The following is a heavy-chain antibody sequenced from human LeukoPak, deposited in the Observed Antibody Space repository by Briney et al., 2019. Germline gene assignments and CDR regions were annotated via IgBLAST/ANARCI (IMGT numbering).Heavy chain of an antibody. V-gene: IGHV3-48*03. CDR1: GFTFSSFE. CDR3: ARSWSRKAPFDY. Sequence: PGGSLRLSCAASGFTFSSFEMNWVRQAPGKGLEWISYISNSGGTIYYPDSVKGRFTISRDDAKNSLYLQMNSLRAEDTAVYYCARSWSRKAPFDYWGQGTLVTVSS. D-gene: IGHD2-8*02. CDR2: ISNSGGTI. J-gene: IGHJ4*02.